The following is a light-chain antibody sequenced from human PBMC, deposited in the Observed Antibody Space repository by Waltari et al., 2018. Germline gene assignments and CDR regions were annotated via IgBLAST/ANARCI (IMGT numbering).Light chain of an antibody. CDR1: NLGGTS. CDR2: QDT. V-gene: IGLV3-1*01. J-gene: IGLJ2*01. CDR3: QTSDDTTVL. Sequence: SYELIQPPSVSVSPGQPPSITCPGGNLGGTSLCWFQKKPGQSPVLVIFQDTRRPSHIPERFSGSSSGNTATLTISGTLPMDEADYFCQTSDDTTVLFGGGTKLTVL.